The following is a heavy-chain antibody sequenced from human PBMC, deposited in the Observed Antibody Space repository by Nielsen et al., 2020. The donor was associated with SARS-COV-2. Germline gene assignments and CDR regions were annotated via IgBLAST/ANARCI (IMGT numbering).Heavy chain of an antibody. J-gene: IGHJ6*02. Sequence: SETLSLTCTVSGGSISSGGYYWSWIRQHPGKGLEWIGYIYYSGSTNYNPSLKSRVTISVDTSKNQFSLKLSSVTAADTALYYCAKDIDGGSYGMDVWGQGTTVTVSS. CDR2: IYYSGST. CDR1: GGSISSGGYY. D-gene: IGHD2-15*01. CDR3: AKDIDGGSYGMDV. V-gene: IGHV4-61*08.